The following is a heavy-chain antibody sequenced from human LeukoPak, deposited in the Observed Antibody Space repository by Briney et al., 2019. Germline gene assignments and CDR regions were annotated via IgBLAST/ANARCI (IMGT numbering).Heavy chain of an antibody. Sequence: PGGSLRLSCAASGFTFSSYGMHWVRQAPGKGLEWVAVISYDGSNKYYADSVKGRFTISRDNSKNTLYLQMNSLRAEDTAVYYCARVGTMVRAYGGYWGQGTLVTVS. CDR3: ARVGTMVRAYGGY. CDR2: ISYDGSNK. D-gene: IGHD3-10*01. V-gene: IGHV3-30*19. CDR1: GFTFSSYG. J-gene: IGHJ4*02.